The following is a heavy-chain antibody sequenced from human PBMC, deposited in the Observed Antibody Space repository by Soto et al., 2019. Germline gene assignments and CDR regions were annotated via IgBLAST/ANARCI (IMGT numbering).Heavy chain of an antibody. J-gene: IGHJ6*02. CDR3: ARDCWRLGAGSPCPRDRLDV. Sequence: ASVKVSCKASGYSLPGHYMHWVRQVPGKRIEYLGWLRYDNGGAYYAPKFRGRVTFTRDTSTTTAYMEVSELRADHTAVYLFARDCWRLGAGSPCPRDRLDVWGRGTTVTVSS. CDR1: GYSLPGHY. CDR2: LRYDNGGA. V-gene: IGHV1-2*02. D-gene: IGHD3-16*02.